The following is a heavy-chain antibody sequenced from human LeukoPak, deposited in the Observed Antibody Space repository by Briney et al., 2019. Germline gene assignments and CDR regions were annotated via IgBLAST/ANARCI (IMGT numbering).Heavy chain of an antibody. CDR1: GDSINSDY. CDR3: ARLALGYCSSSSCSQAPTYYYNYMDV. Sequence: SETLSLTCTVSGDSINSDYWNWIRQPPGKGLEWIGFIYYSGSTNYNPSLKSRVTISIDASRNHFSLKLNSVTAADTAVYYCARLALGYCSSSSCSQAPTYYYNYMDVWGKGTTVTVSS. CDR2: IYYSGST. V-gene: IGHV4-59*08. D-gene: IGHD2-2*01. J-gene: IGHJ6*03.